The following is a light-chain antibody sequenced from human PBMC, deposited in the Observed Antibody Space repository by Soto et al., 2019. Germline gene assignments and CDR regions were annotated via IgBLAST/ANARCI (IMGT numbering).Light chain of an antibody. J-gene: IGLJ2*01. CDR3: GTWDSSRSVV. CDR2: HNN. V-gene: IGLV1-51*01. CDR1: SSNIANNY. Sequence: QSVLTQPPSVSAAPGQKVTISCSGSSSNIANNYVSWYQQLPGTAPKLLIYHNNKRPSGIPDRFSGSKSGTSATLGITGLKTGDEDDNYCGTWDSSRSVVFGGGTKLTVL.